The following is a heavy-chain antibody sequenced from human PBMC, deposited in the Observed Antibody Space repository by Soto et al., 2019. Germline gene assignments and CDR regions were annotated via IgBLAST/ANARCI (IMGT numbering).Heavy chain of an antibody. CDR1: GFTVTNLY. Sequence: EVQLVESGGGLVRPGGSLRLSCAASGFTVTNLYMTWVRQAPGKGLEWVSVISSGGSTYYADSVKGRFTISRDNSKNTLYLEMNSLRAGDTALYYFARDTFGGAYDFWHGGQGTLVTVSS. V-gene: IGHV3-66*01. CDR3: ARDTFGGAYDFWH. D-gene: IGHD3-3*01. J-gene: IGHJ4*02. CDR2: ISSGGST.